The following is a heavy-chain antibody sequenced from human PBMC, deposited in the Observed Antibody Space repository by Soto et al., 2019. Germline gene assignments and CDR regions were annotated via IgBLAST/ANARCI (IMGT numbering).Heavy chain of an antibody. CDR1: GFTFSSYG. D-gene: IGHD6-13*01. J-gene: IGHJ4*02. CDR2: ISYDGSNK. CDR3: AKDRGYSSSWYELSTFDY. V-gene: IGHV3-30*18. Sequence: GGSLRLSCAASGFTFSSYGMHWVRQAPGKGLEWVAVISYDGSNKYYADSVKGRFTISRDNSKNTLYLQMNSLRAEDTAVYYCAKDRGYSSSWYELSTFDYWGQGTLVTVSS.